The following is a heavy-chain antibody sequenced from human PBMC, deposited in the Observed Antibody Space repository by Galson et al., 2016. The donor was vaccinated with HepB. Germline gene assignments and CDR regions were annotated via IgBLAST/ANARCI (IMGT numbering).Heavy chain of an antibody. CDR2: FDPEDGET. CDR3: ATVDYVGSMDV. Sequence: SVKVSCKVSGYTPSELSMHWVRQAPGKGPEWMGGFDPEDGETSYAQKFQGRVTMTEDTSTDTAYMELSSLRSEDTAVYYCATVDYVGSMDVWGQGTTVTVSS. J-gene: IGHJ6*02. CDR1: GYTPSELS. D-gene: IGHD4-17*01. V-gene: IGHV1-24*01.